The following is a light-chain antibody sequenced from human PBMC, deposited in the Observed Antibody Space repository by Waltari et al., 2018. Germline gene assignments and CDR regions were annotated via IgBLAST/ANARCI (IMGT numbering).Light chain of an antibody. J-gene: IGLJ3*02. CDR1: SCPLPTTSY. CDR2: KAN. CDR3: ALYMGSGIWV. Sequence: QTVVTQEPSLSVSPGGTVTPTCALSSCPLPTTSYATLYQQAPGQAPRTLVYKANAPSSGVPGRFSGPLLGKTGALNNTGAQADDESDYYCALYMGSGIWVFGGGTRLTVL. V-gene: IGLV8-61*01.